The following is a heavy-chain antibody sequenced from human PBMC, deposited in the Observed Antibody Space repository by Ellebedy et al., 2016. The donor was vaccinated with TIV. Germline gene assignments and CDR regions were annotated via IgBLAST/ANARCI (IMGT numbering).Heavy chain of an antibody. Sequence: GSLRLSXTVSGGSISSYYWSWIRQPPGKGLEWIGYIYYSGSTNYNPSLKSRVTISVDTSKNQFSLKLSSVTAADTAVYYCARGPSRAGQIWGQGTLVTVSS. V-gene: IGHV4-59*01. CDR1: GGSISSYY. D-gene: IGHD6-19*01. CDR2: IYYSGST. CDR3: ARGPSRAGQI. J-gene: IGHJ4*02.